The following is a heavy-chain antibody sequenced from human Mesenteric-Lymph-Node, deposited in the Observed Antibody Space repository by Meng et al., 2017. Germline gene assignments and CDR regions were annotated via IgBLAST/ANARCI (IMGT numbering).Heavy chain of an antibody. J-gene: IGHJ4*02. D-gene: IGHD3-10*01. Sequence: GESLKISCAASGFTFSSYSMNWVRQAPGKGLEWVSSISSSGDYISYAASVKGRFTISRDNARNSLYLQMNSLRAEDTAVYYCASELGGSEFDYWGQGTLVTVSS. CDR1: GFTFSSYS. V-gene: IGHV3-21*01. CDR3: ASELGGSEFDY. CDR2: ISSSGDYI.